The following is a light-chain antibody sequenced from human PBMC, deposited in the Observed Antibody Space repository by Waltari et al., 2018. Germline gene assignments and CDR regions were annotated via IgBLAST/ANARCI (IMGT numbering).Light chain of an antibody. CDR1: RSDVGTYNL. CDR2: EDY. J-gene: IGLJ3*02. CDR3: CSYVSGDTWV. Sequence: QSPLTQPASVSGSPGQSITISCTGTRSDVGTYNLVSWYQQHPGKAPKLMIYEDYKRPSGVSNRFSGSKSGNTASLTISGLQAEDEADFYCCSYVSGDTWVFGGGTELAVL. V-gene: IGLV2-23*01.